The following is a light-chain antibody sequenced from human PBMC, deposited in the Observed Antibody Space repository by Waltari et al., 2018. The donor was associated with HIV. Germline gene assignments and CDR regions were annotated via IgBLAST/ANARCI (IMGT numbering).Light chain of an antibody. V-gene: IGLV4-69*01. CDR2: LNSDGSH. CDR1: SGHSSYA. Sequence: QLVLTQSPSASASLGASVKLTCTLSSGHSSYAIAWHQQQPEKGPRYLMKLNSDGSHSKGDGIPDRFSGSCSGAARYLTISSLQSEDEADYYCQTWDTGIRVFGGGTKLTVL. CDR3: QTWDTGIRV. J-gene: IGLJ3*02.